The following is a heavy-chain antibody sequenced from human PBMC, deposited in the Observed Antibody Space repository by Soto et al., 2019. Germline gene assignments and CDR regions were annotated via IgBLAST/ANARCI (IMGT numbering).Heavy chain of an antibody. CDR3: ARGAWYFVY. CDR1: GFTFSSYW. J-gene: IGHJ4*02. Sequence: GGSLRLSCAASGFTFSSYWMSWVRQVPGKGLEWVANIKVDGSEKYCVDSVKGRFTISRDNAKNSLYLQMHSLRAEDTAVYYCARGAWYFVYWGQGALVTVSS. CDR2: IKVDGSEK. V-gene: IGHV3-7*01.